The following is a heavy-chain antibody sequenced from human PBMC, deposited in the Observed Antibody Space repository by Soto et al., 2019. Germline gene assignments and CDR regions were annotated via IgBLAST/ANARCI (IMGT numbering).Heavy chain of an antibody. CDR2: ISSSSSYT. V-gene: IGHV3-11*06. Sequence: PGGSLRLSCAASGFSFCDYYMSWIRQAPGKGLEWVSYISSSSSYTNYADSVKGRFTISRDNAKSSLYLQMNSLRAEDTAVYYCARNGVDYVWGSYRFLDYWGQGTLVTVSS. CDR3: ARNGVDYVWGSYRFLDY. CDR1: GFSFCDYY. D-gene: IGHD3-16*02. J-gene: IGHJ4*02.